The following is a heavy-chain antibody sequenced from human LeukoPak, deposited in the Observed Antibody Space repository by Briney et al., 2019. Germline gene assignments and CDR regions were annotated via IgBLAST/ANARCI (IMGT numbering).Heavy chain of an antibody. V-gene: IGHV3-33*01. J-gene: IGHJ4*02. CDR1: GFTFSSYG. CDR3: ARDDGHYYGSGSLRY. D-gene: IGHD3-10*01. Sequence: GGSLRLSCAASGFTFSSYGLHWVRQAPGKGLEWVAVIWYDGSNKYYADSVKGRFTISRDNSKNTLHLQMSSLRAEDTAVHYCARDDGHYYGSGSLRYWGQGTLVTVSS. CDR2: IWYDGSNK.